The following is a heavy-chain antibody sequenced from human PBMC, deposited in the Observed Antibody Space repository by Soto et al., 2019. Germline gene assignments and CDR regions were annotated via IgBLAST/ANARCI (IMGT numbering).Heavy chain of an antibody. D-gene: IGHD3-10*01. CDR2: ISSSSSTI. CDR1: GFTFSSYS. Sequence: GGSLRLSCAASGFTFSSYSMNWVRQAPGKGLEWVSYISSSSSTIYYADSVKGRFTISRDNAKNSLYLQMNSLRDEDTAVYYCATEKDRGYYYYGMDVWGQGTTVTVYS. CDR3: ATEKDRGYYYYGMDV. J-gene: IGHJ6*02. V-gene: IGHV3-48*02.